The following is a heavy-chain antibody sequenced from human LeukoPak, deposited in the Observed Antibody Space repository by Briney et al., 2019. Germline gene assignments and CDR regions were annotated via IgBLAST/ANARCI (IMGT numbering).Heavy chain of an antibody. Sequence: ASVKVSCKASGYTFTGYYMHWERQAPGQGLEWMGWINPNSGGTNYAQKFQGRVTMTRDTSISTAYMELSRLRSDDTAVYYCAREWAFIAVAGAYNWFDPWGQGTLVPVSS. CDR3: AREWAFIAVAGAYNWFDP. CDR1: GYTFTGYY. V-gene: IGHV1-2*02. CDR2: INPNSGGT. J-gene: IGHJ5*02. D-gene: IGHD6-19*01.